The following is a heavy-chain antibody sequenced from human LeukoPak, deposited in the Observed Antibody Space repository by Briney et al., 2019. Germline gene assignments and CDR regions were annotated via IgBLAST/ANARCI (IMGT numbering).Heavy chain of an antibody. J-gene: IGHJ4*02. Sequence: QSGGSLRLSCAASGFTFRTSGMSWVRQAPGKGLEWVSAISGSGVSTYYADSVKGRFTTSRDNAKSSLYLQMNSLRAEDTAVYYCGRGHWGLDYWGQGALVTVSS. CDR1: GFTFRTSG. V-gene: IGHV3-23*01. CDR3: GRGHWGLDY. D-gene: IGHD7-27*01. CDR2: ISGSGVST.